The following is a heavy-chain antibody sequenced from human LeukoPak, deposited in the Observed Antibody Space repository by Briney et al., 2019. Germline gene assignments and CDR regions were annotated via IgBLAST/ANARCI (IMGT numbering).Heavy chain of an antibody. J-gene: IGHJ4*02. V-gene: IGHV3-23*01. CDR3: AKMHGYFDY. CDR1: GLTFSNYG. CDR2: ITGDGTTT. Sequence: GGSLRLSCEASGLTFSNYGMSWVRQAPGKGLQWVSAITGDGTTTYYADTVKGRFTISRDNSKNMLYLQMSSLRAEDTAVYYCAKMHGYFDYWGQGALVPVSS.